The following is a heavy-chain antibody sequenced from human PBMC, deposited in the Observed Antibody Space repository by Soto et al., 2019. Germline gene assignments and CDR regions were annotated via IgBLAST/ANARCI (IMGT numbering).Heavy chain of an antibody. D-gene: IGHD7-27*01. CDR2: MSPNSGNT. J-gene: IGHJ4*02. Sequence: QVQLVQSGAEVKKPGASVKVSCKASGYTFTTYDLNWVRQATGQRLEWLGWMSPNSGNTGYAEKFQGRVTMTRDTSIGTAYMELTSLRSDDTAVYYCARGPPNWGFDLWGQGTLVAVSS. CDR3: ARGPPNWGFDL. CDR1: GYTFTTYD. V-gene: IGHV1-8*01.